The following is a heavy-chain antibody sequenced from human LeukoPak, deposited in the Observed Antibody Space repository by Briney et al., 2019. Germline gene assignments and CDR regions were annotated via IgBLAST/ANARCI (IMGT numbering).Heavy chain of an antibody. CDR1: GFTLGVFG. Sequence: GRSLRLSCAASGFTLGVFGVHWVRQAPGKGLEWVAAISYDGSKKFYADSAKGRFTISRDNSRNTVYLQMNSLKASDTAMYYCARLPPGYYDSSGYSDYWGQGTLVTVSS. J-gene: IGHJ4*02. V-gene: IGHV3-30*03. CDR2: ISYDGSKK. CDR3: ARLPPGYYDSSGYSDY. D-gene: IGHD3-22*01.